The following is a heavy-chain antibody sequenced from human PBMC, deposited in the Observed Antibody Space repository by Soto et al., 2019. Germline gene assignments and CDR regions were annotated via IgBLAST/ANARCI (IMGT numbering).Heavy chain of an antibody. Sequence: GGSLRLSCAASGFTFSSYAMTWVRQAPEKGLEWVSSITGTGGSTYYADSVKGRFTISRDNSRNTLSLQMNSLRAEDTAVYYCARDPQYYDFWSGDYYYYGMDDWGQGTTVTVSS. CDR2: ITGTGGST. J-gene: IGHJ6*02. V-gene: IGHV3-23*01. D-gene: IGHD3-3*01. CDR1: GFTFSSYA. CDR3: ARDPQYYDFWSGDYYYYGMDD.